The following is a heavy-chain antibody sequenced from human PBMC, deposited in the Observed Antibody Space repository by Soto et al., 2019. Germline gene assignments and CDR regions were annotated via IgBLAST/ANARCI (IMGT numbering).Heavy chain of an antibody. J-gene: IGHJ3*02. CDR3: ARGIAGAASGRAFDI. D-gene: IGHD1-26*01. V-gene: IGHV4-59*01. Sequence: PSETLSLTCTVSGGYIGNDYWSWIRQPPGKELERIGYTYYSGSTNYSPSLKSRVTISVDTSKNQFSLRLSSVTSADTAIYYCARGIAGAASGRAFDIWGQGTMVTVSS. CDR2: TYYSGST. CDR1: GGYIGNDY.